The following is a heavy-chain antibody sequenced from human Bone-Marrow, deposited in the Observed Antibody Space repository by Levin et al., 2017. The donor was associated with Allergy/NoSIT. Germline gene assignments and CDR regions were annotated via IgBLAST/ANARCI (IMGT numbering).Heavy chain of an antibody. D-gene: IGHD3-22*01. CDR3: SRRPHYYDSSGYYGSHAFDI. Sequence: ASVKVSCKASGYSFTGFYLHWIRQAPRQGLEWMGWISPNSGGTNYAQKFQGRVTMSRDTSISTAYMELSRLRSDHTAVYYCSRRPHYYDSSGYYGSHAFDIWGQGTMVTVSS. V-gene: IGHV1-2*02. J-gene: IGHJ3*02. CDR1: GYSFTGFY. CDR2: ISPNSGGT.